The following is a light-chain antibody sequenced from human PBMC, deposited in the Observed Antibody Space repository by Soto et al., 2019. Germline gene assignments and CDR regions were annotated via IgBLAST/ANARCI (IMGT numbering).Light chain of an antibody. CDR1: SSNIGSDT. Sequence: QSVLTQPPSASATPGQRVTISCSGSSSNIGSDTVNWYQQLTGTAPKLLIYTNNQRPLGVPDRFSGSKSGTSASLAISGLLSEDEADYYCAAWDDSLNGVVFGGGTKLTVL. V-gene: IGLV1-44*01. J-gene: IGLJ2*01. CDR3: AAWDDSLNGVV. CDR2: TNN.